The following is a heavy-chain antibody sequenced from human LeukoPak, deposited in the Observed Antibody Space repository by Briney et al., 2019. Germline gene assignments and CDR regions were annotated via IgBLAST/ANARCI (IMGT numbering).Heavy chain of an antibody. CDR2: IYYSGST. Sequence: SETLSLTCTASGGSISSSSYYWGWLRQPPGRGLEWIGSIYYSGSTYYNPSLKSRVTISVDTSKNQFSLKLSSVTAADTAVYYCARGKSYDFWSGYSPTEYYYMDVWGKGTTVTVSS. CDR3: ARGKSYDFWSGYSPTEYYYMDV. J-gene: IGHJ6*03. V-gene: IGHV4-39*07. D-gene: IGHD3-3*01. CDR1: GGSISSSSYY.